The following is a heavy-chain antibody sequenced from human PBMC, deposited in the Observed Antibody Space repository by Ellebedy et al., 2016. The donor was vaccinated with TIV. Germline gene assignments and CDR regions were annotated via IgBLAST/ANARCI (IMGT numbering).Heavy chain of an antibody. CDR1: GYTFTSYY. D-gene: IGHD3-22*01. V-gene: IGHV1-46*01. CDR3: ARGDKYYYDSSGYYYTY. CDR2: INPSGGSS. Sequence: ASVKVSCKASGYTFTSYYMYWVRQAPGQGLEWMGIINPSGGSSNYAQKFQGRVTMTRDTHTSTVYMELSSLRSEDTAVYYCARGDKYYYDSSGYYYTYWGQGTLVTVSS. J-gene: IGHJ4*02.